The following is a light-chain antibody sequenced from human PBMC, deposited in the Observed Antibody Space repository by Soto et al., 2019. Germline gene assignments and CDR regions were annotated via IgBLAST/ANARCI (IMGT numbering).Light chain of an antibody. CDR2: KNN. CDR1: RSNIGNNA. J-gene: IGLJ3*02. CDR3: ASWDDSRNARGV. V-gene: IGLV1-44*01. Sequence: QSVLTQTPSASGTPGQTVTISCSGSRSNIGNNAVSWYQQFPGTAPKLLISKNNQRPSGVPDRLSGSKSGTSDSLAISGLQSEEEADYYCASWDDSRNARGVFGGGTKRTVL.